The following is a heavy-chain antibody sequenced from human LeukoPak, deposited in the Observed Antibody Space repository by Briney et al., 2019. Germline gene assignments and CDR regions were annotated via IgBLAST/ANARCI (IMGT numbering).Heavy chain of an antibody. V-gene: IGHV4-39*01. Sequence: SETLSLTCTVSGGSISSSSYYWGWIRQPPGKGLEWIGSIYYSGSTYYNPSLKSRVTISVDTSKNQFSLKLSSVTAADTAVYYCARQHWLSPDYWGQGTLVTVSS. CDR1: GGSISSSSYY. J-gene: IGHJ4*02. D-gene: IGHD3-22*01. CDR3: ARQHWLSPDY. CDR2: IYYSGST.